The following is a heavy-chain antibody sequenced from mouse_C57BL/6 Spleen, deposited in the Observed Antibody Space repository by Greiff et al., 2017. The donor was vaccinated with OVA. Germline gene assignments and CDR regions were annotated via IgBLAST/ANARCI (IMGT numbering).Heavy chain of an antibody. J-gene: IGHJ4*01. CDR3: ARHQGL. D-gene: IGHD3-3*01. Sequence: DVKLVESGGDLVKPGGSLKLSCAASGFTFSSYGMSWVRQTPDKRLEWVATISSGGSYTYYPDSVKGRFTISRDNAKNTLYLQMSSLKSEDTAMYYCARHQGLWGQGTSVTVSS. V-gene: IGHV5-6*02. CDR2: ISSGGSYT. CDR1: GFTFSSYG.